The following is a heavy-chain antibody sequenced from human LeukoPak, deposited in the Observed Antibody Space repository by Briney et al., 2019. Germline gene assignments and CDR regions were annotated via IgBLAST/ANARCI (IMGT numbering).Heavy chain of an antibody. CDR1: GYTFTSFS. CDR2: ISAYNGNT. V-gene: IGHV1-18*01. Sequence: ASVKVSCKASGYTFTSFSIIWVRQAPGQGLEWMGWISAYNGNTNYAQKLQGRVTMTTDTSTSTAYMELRSLRSDDTAVYCCARGPADSSSWYLDYWGQGTLVTVSS. CDR3: ARGPADSSSWYLDY. J-gene: IGHJ4*02. D-gene: IGHD6-13*01.